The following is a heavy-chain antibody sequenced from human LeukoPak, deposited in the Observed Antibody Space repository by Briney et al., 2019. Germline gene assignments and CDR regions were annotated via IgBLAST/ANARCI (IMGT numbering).Heavy chain of an antibody. CDR3: ARRVMLGAFDI. V-gene: IGHV1-18*03. D-gene: IGHD2-8*01. Sequence: GASVKVSCKASGYTFTSYGISWVRQAPGQGLEWMGWISAYNGNTNYAQKLQGRVTMTTDTSTSTAYMELRSLTSEDMAVYYCARRVMLGAFDIWGQGTMVTVSS. J-gene: IGHJ3*02. CDR1: GYTFTSYG. CDR2: ISAYNGNT.